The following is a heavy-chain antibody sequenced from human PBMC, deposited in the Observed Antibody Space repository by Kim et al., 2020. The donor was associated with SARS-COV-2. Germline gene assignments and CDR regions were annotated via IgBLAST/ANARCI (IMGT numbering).Heavy chain of an antibody. Sequence: SETLSLTCAVYGGSFSGYYWSWIRQPPGKGLEWIGEINHSGSTNYNPSLKSRVTISVDTSKNQFSLKLSSVTAADTAVYYCARGARGVRYCSSTSCYGPFYLDYWGQGTLVTVSS. CDR3: ARGARGVRYCSSTSCYGPFYLDY. V-gene: IGHV4-34*01. CDR2: INHSGST. D-gene: IGHD2-2*01. CDR1: GGSFSGYY. J-gene: IGHJ4*02.